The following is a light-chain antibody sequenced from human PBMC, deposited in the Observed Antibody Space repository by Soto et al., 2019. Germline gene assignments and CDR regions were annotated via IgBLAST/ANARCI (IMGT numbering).Light chain of an antibody. J-gene: IGKJ1*01. Sequence: DVQMTQSPSTLSASVGDRVTITCRASQSISSWLAWYQQKPGKAPKLLIYKASSLESGVPSRFSGSGSGTEFTLTFSSLQPDDLATYYCQQYNSFPTCGQGTKVEIK. CDR2: KAS. CDR3: QQYNSFPT. CDR1: QSISSW. V-gene: IGKV1-5*03.